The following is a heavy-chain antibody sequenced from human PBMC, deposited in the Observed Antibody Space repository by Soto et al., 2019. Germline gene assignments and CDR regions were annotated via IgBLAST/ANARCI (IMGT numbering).Heavy chain of an antibody. Sequence: PGEPLEIACNGSGYSFTSYWISWVRQMPGKGLEWMGIIYPGDSDTRYSPSFQGQVTISADKSISTAYLQWSSLKASDTAMYYCARHVHGAFDIWGQGTMVTVSS. J-gene: IGHJ3*02. CDR2: IYPGDSDT. CDR1: GYSFTSYW. CDR3: ARHVHGAFDI. V-gene: IGHV5-51*01.